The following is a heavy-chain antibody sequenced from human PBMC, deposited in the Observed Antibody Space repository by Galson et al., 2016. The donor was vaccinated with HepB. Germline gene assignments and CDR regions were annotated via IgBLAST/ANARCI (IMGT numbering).Heavy chain of an antibody. CDR2: IYYRGST. CDR1: GFTFSSYA. J-gene: IGHJ4*02. D-gene: IGHD5-18*01. Sequence: LRLSCAASGFTFSSYAMNWVRQAPGKGLEWIGYIYYRGSTYYNPSLKSRGTISVDTSKNQFSLKLSSVTAADTAVYYCAKTYTYGLRFDYWGQGTLVTVSS. CDR3: AKTYTYGLRFDY. V-gene: IGHV4-30-4*08.